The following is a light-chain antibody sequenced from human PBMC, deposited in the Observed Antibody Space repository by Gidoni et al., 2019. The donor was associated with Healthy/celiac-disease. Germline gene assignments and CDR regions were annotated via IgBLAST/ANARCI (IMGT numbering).Light chain of an antibody. CDR2: DAS. Sequence: AIQLTPSPSSLSASVGDRVTITCRASQGISSALAWYQQKPGKAPKLLIYDASSLESGVPSRFSGSGSGTDFTLTISSLQPEDFATYYCQQFNSYPPLTFGGGTKVEIK. CDR3: QQFNSYPPLT. CDR1: QGISSA. J-gene: IGKJ4*01. V-gene: IGKV1-13*02.